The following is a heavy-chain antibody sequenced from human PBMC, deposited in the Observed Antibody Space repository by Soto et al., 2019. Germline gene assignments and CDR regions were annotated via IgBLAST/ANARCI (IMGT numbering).Heavy chain of an antibody. CDR3: AREDIRYYGMDV. V-gene: IGHV1-69*05. J-gene: IGHJ6*02. Sequence: VKVSCKASGGTFSSYAISWVRQAPGQGLEWMGRIIPMFGTANYAQKFQGWVTMTRDTSISTAYMELSRLRSDDTAVYYCAREDIRYYGMDVWGQGTTVTVSS. D-gene: IGHD2-15*01. CDR2: IIPMFGTA. CDR1: GGTFSSYA.